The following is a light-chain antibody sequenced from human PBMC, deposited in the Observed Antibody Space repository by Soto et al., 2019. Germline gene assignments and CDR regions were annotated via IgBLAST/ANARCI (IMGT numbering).Light chain of an antibody. CDR3: QVWDTSSDHVV. V-gene: IGLV3-21*02. CDR2: ADS. CDR1: DIGSNS. Sequence: SYVVTQPPSVSVAPRQTARITCGGNDIGSNSVHWYQQKPGQAPVLVVYADSDRPSGVPDRFSGSNSGNTATLTISGVEDWDEADYYCQVWDTSSDHVVFGGGTKLTVL. J-gene: IGLJ2*01.